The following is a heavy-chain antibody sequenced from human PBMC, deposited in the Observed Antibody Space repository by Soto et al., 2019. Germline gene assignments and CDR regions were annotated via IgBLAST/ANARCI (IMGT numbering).Heavy chain of an antibody. D-gene: IGHD6-13*01. CDR1: GFTVSSNY. CDR2: IYSGGST. CDR3: ARDRPKIAAAGTPTP. Sequence: EVQLVESGGGLVQPGGSLRLSCAASGFTVSSNYMSWVRQAPGKGLEWVSVIYSGGSTYYADSVKGRFTISRDNSKNTCYLKMNSLRAEDTAVYYCARDRPKIAAAGTPTPGAQEPLVTVSS. V-gene: IGHV3-66*01. J-gene: IGHJ5*02.